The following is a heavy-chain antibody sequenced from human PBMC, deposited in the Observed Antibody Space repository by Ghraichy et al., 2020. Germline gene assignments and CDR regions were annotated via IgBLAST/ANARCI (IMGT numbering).Heavy chain of an antibody. J-gene: IGHJ5*02. CDR3: ARAPRALINWFDP. Sequence: SETLSLTCAVYGGSFSGYYWSWIRQPPGKGLEWIGEINHSGSTNYNPSLKSRVTISVDTSKNQFSLKLSSVTAADTAVYYCARAPRALINWFDPWGQGTLVTVSS. CDR2: INHSGST. CDR1: GGSFSGYY. V-gene: IGHV4-34*01.